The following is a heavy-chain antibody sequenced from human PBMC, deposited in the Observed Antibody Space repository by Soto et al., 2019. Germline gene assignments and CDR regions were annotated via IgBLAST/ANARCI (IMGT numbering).Heavy chain of an antibody. J-gene: IGHJ3*02. CDR1: GYTFTSYD. V-gene: IGHV1-8*01. Sequence: QVQLVQSGAEVKKPGASVKVSCKASGYTFTSYDINWVRQATGQGLEGMGWMNPNSGNTGYAQKFQGRVTMTRNTSISTAYMELSSLRSEDTAVYYCAFWGLRREWLGAFDIWGQGTMVTVSS. D-gene: IGHD3-3*01. CDR3: AFWGLRREWLGAFDI. CDR2: MNPNSGNT.